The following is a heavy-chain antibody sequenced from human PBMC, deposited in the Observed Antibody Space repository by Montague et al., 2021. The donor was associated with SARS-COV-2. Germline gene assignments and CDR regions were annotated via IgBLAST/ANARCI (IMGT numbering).Heavy chain of an antibody. V-gene: IGHV4-59*12. D-gene: IGHD3-3*01. CDR2: VSNTGST. J-gene: IGHJ3*01. CDR3: ARIERGFWRDLVVFDV. Sequence: SETLSLTCPVSGVSITNYYWSWIRQFPGKELEWIGTVSNTGSTNKNPSLMSRVTISRDTSSGQVSMRLRSVTAADTAFYFCARIERGFWRDLVVFDVWGRGTLVTVSS. CDR1: GVSITNYY.